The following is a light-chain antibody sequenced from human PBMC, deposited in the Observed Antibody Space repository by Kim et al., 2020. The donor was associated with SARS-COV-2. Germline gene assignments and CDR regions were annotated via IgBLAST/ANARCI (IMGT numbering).Light chain of an antibody. CDR1: QSVSSSY. CDR3: QQYGSSPPYS. J-gene: IGKJ2*03. Sequence: SPGERATLSCRARQSVSSSYLAGYQQKPGQAPRPLIYGASSRATGIPDRFSGSGSGTDFTLTISRLEPEDFAVYYCQQYGSSPPYSFGQGTKLEI. CDR2: GAS. V-gene: IGKV3-20*01.